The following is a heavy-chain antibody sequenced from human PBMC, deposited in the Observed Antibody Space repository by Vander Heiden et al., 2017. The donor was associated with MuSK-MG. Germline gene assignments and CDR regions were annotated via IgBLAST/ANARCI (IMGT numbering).Heavy chain of an antibody. Sequence: EVQLVESGGGLVKPGGSLRLSCAAAGFTFSSYRMNWVRRGPGKGLEWVSSISGSSSDIYDADSVKGRFTISRDNAKNSLYLQMNSLRAEDTAVYYCARVAGASGYYYYYYMDVWGKGTTGTVSS. CDR2: ISGSSSDI. CDR3: ARVAGASGYYYYYYMDV. J-gene: IGHJ6*03. D-gene: IGHD1-26*01. V-gene: IGHV3-21*01. CDR1: GFTFSSYR.